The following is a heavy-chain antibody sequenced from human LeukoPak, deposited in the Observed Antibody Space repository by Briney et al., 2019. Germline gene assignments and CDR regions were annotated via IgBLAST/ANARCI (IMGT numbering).Heavy chain of an antibody. J-gene: IGHJ4*02. V-gene: IGHV4-59*01. Sequence: SGTLSLTCTVSGGSISSYYWSWIRQPPGKGLEWIGHVYYSGSTNYNPSLKSRVTISVDTSKNQFSLKLSSVTAADTAVHYCARATALSGAFDYWGQGTLVTVSS. CDR2: VYYSGST. CDR1: GGSISSYY. CDR3: ARATALSGAFDY. D-gene: IGHD1-26*01.